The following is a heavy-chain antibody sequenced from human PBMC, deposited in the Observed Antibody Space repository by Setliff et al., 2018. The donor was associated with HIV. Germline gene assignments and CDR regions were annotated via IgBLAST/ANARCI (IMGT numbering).Heavy chain of an antibody. Sequence: PSETLSLTCAVYGGSFSGYYWSWIRQPPGKGLEWIGEITHRGITDYNPSLKSRVTISVDTSKNQFSLTLSSVTAADTAMYYCATYAGNGGGKGYWGQGTLVTVSS. D-gene: IGHD2-21*01. J-gene: IGHJ4*02. V-gene: IGHV4-34*01. CDR2: ITHRGIT. CDR3: ATYAGNGGGKGY. CDR1: GGSFSGYY.